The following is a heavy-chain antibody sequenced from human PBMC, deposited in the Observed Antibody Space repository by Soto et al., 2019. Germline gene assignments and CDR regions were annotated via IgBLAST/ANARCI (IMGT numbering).Heavy chain of an antibody. CDR1: GFTFSDYY. CDR3: ARYLNYYDSGGYEYFDY. D-gene: IGHD3-22*01. J-gene: IGHJ4*02. Sequence: GGSLRLSCAASGFTFSDYYMSWIRQAPGKGLEWVSYISSSSSYTNYADSVKGRFTISRDNAKNSLYLQMNSLRAEDTAVYYCARYLNYYDSGGYEYFDYWGQGTLVTVSS. CDR2: ISSSSSYT. V-gene: IGHV3-11*03.